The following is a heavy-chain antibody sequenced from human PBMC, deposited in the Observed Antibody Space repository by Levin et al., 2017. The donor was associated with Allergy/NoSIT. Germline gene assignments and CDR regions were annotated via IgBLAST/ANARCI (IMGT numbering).Heavy chain of an antibody. D-gene: IGHD6-19*01. J-gene: IGHJ1*01. CDR2: INWNGGST. V-gene: IGHV3-20*04. Sequence: GGSLRLSCAASGFTFDDYGMSWVRQAPGKGLEWVSGINWNGGSTGYADSVKGRFTISRDNAKNSLYLQMNSLRAEDTALYYCAGHHSSGWSGREYFQHWGQGTLVTVSS. CDR1: GFTFDDYG. CDR3: AGHHSSGWSGREYFQH.